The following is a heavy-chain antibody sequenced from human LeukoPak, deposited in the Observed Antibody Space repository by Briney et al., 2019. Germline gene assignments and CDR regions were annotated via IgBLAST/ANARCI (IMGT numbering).Heavy chain of an antibody. CDR2: IHVSGTT. V-gene: IGHV4-38-2*01. J-gene: IGHJ3*02. CDR1: GFSISSGYY. CDR3: ASHSSGWYGEAFDI. D-gene: IGHD6-19*01. Sequence: SETLSLTCVVSGFSISSGYYWGWIRQPPGKGLEWIANIHVSGTTFYNSSLNSRVAISIDTSKNQFSLKLSSVTAADTAVYYCASHSSGWYGEAFDIWGQGTMVTVSS.